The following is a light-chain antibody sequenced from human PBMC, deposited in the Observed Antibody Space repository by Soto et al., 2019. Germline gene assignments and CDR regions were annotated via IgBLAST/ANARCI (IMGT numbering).Light chain of an antibody. V-gene: IGLV2-14*01. CDR2: EVS. J-gene: IGLJ1*01. CDR3: SSYTSGRAYV. Sequence: QSVLTQPASVSGSPGQSITISCTGTSSDVGGYNYVSWYQQQSGKAPKLMIHEVSNRPSGVSNRFSGSKSGNTASLTISGLQAEDEADYYCSSYTSGRAYVFGIGTKATVL. CDR1: SSDVGGYNY.